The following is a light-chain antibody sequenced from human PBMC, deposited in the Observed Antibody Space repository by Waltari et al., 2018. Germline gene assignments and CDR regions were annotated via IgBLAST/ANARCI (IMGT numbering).Light chain of an antibody. CDR1: QSLRHSNGYHS. Sequence: DIVLTQSPVSLSVTPGEPASISCRSSQSLRHSNGYHSLDWYLQKPGQSPQLLVYLGSSRASGVPDRFSGSGSGTDFTLKISRVEAEDVATYYCQQYDNLPLTFGGGTKVEIK. CDR3: QQYDNLPLT. V-gene: IGKV2-28*01. J-gene: IGKJ4*01. CDR2: LGS.